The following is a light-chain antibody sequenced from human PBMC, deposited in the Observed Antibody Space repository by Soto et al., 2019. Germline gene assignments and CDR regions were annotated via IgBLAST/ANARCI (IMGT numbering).Light chain of an antibody. J-gene: IGLJ3*02. Sequence: QSVLTQPASVSGPPGQSITISCTGTSSDVGRYNYVSWYQQHSGKAPKLVIYEVSKRPSGISNRFSASKSGNTASLTISGLQAEDEADYYCTSYTSNTTWVFGGGTKLTVL. CDR1: SSDVGRYNY. V-gene: IGLV2-14*01. CDR2: EVS. CDR3: TSYTSNTTWV.